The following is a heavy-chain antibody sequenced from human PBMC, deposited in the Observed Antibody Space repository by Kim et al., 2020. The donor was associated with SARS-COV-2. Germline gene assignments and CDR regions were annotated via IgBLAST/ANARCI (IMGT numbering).Heavy chain of an antibody. Sequence: AQKFQGRVTITADESTSTAYMELSSLRSEDTAVYYCARQYSSSWTFFDYWGQGTLVTVSS. V-gene: IGHV1-69*01. J-gene: IGHJ4*02. CDR3: ARQYSSSWTFFDY. D-gene: IGHD6-13*01.